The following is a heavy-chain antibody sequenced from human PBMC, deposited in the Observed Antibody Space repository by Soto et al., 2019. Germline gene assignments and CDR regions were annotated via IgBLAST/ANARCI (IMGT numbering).Heavy chain of an antibody. Sequence: GASLSLSYPASGFAFPRYSMHWVRQAPGKGLEWVSSISSTTNYIYYGDSMKGRFTISRDNAKNSLYLEMNSLRAEDTAVYYCARESEDLTSNFDFWGQGTLVTVSS. CDR1: GFAFPRYS. CDR3: ARESEDLTSNFDF. CDR2: ISSTTNYI. V-gene: IGHV3-21*06. J-gene: IGHJ4*02.